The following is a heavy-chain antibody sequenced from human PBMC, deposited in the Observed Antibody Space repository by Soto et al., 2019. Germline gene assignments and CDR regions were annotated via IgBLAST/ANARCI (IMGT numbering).Heavy chain of an antibody. CDR3: VRESTTSGPNWFDT. CDR1: GGSINSGRSS. J-gene: IGHJ5*02. V-gene: IGHV4-30-2*06. D-gene: IGHD1-1*01. CDR2: IYHSGST. Sequence: SETLSLTCSVSGGSINSGRSSWNWLRQSPGKGLEWIAYIYHSGSTYYNPSLKSRVPISVDRSENQFSVKLTSVTAADTAVYYCVRESTTSGPNWFDTWGPGILVTVSS.